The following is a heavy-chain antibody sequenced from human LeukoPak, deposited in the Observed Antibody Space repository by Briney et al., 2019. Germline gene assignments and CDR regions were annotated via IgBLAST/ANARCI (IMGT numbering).Heavy chain of an antibody. D-gene: IGHD3-10*01. CDR2: INHSGST. CDR3: AIAYWFGVHFKPSGMDV. J-gene: IGHJ6*04. Sequence: SETLSLTCAVYGGSFSGYYWSWIRQPPGKGLEWIGEINHSGSTNYNPSLKSRVTISVDTSKNQFSLKLSSVTAADTAVYYCAIAYWFGVHFKPSGMDVWGKGTTVTVSS. V-gene: IGHV4-34*01. CDR1: GGSFSGYY.